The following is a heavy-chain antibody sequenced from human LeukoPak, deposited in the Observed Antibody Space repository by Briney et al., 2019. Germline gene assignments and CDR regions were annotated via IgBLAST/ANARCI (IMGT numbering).Heavy chain of an antibody. CDR3: ATGRSWFGELSDAFDI. J-gene: IGHJ3*02. Sequence: ASVKVSCKVSGYTLTELSMHWVRQAPGKGLEWMGGFDPEDGETIYAQKFQGRVTMTEDTSTDTAYMELSSLRSKDTAVYYCATGRSWFGELSDAFDIWGQGTMVTVSS. CDR1: GYTLTELS. V-gene: IGHV1-24*01. CDR2: FDPEDGET. D-gene: IGHD3-10*01.